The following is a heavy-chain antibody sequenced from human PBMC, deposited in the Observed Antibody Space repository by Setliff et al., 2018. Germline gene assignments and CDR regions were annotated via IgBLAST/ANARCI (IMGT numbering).Heavy chain of an antibody. CDR2: IKQDGSEK. Sequence: GGSLRLSCAASGFTSSRYWMSWVRQAPGKGLEWVANIKQDGSEKYYVDSVKGRFTISRDNAKNSLYLQMNSLRAEDTAVYYCARPSLWFGEFSNWFDPWGQGTLVTVSS. D-gene: IGHD3-10*01. CDR3: ARPSLWFGEFSNWFDP. CDR1: GFTSSRYW. J-gene: IGHJ5*02. V-gene: IGHV3-7*01.